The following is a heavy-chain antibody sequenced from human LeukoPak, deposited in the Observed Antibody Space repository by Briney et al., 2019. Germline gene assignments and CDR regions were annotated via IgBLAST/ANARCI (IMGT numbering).Heavy chain of an antibody. Sequence: SETLSLTCTVSGGSISSDGYYWNWIRQRPGKGLEWIGNIYYSGSTYYNPSLKSRVSISLDTSQNQCSLKITSVTAADTAVYYCARVGLSNDYGDYTTFDYWGQGTLVIVS. V-gene: IGHV4-31*03. D-gene: IGHD4-17*01. CDR2: IYYSGST. CDR1: GGSISSDGYY. J-gene: IGHJ4*02. CDR3: ARVGLSNDYGDYTTFDY.